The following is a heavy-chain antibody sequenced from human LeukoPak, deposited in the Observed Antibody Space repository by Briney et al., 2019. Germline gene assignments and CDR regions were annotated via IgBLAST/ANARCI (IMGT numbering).Heavy chain of an antibody. V-gene: IGHV3-23*01. D-gene: IGHD2-2*01. J-gene: IGHJ4*02. CDR2: ISGTGGGT. Sequence: GGSLRLSCAASGLTFNTYAMSWVRQAPGKGLEWVSSISGTGGGTYYADSVKGRFTISRDNSHKTLYLQMNSLRAEDTAVYYCAKEAQGCSITSCYFDSWGQGTLVTVSS. CDR1: GLTFNTYA. CDR3: AKEAQGCSITSCYFDS.